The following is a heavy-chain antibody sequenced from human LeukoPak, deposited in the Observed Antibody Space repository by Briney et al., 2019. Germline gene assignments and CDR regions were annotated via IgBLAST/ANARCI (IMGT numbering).Heavy chain of an antibody. CDR2: INPNSGGT. V-gene: IGHV1-2*02. CDR3: ARRSLYYYDSSGYYLAAFGI. D-gene: IGHD3-22*01. CDR1: GYTFTGYY. J-gene: IGHJ3*02. Sequence: ASVKVSCKASGYTFTGYYMHWVRQAPGQGLEWMGWINPNSGGTNYAQKFQGRVTMTRDTSISTAYMELSRLRSDDTAVYYCARRSLYYYDSSGYYLAAFGIWGQGTMVTVSS.